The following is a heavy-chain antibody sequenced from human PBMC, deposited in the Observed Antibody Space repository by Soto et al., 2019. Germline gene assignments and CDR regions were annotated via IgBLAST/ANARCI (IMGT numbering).Heavy chain of an antibody. V-gene: IGHV1-18*01. CDR3: ARERYIVVVAADPIYYYYGMDV. CDR2: ISAYNGNT. CDR1: GYTFTSYG. Sequence: QVQLVQSGAEVKKPGASVKVPCKASGYTFTSYGISWVRQAPGQGLEWMGWISAYNGNTNYAQKLQGRVTMTTDTSTNTAYMELRSLRSADTAVYYCARERYIVVVAADPIYYYYGMDVRGQGAPVTVAS. J-gene: IGHJ6*02. D-gene: IGHD2-2*01.